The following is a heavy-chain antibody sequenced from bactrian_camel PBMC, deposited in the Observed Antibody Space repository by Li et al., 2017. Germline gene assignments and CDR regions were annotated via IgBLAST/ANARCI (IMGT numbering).Heavy chain of an antibody. J-gene: IGHJ6*01. D-gene: IGHD3*01. Sequence: VQLVESGGGLVQPGGSLRLSCVASGFTFSSDAMNWVRQAPGKGLEWVSAINSDGIVSDGGSTYYADSVKGRFTVSRDNAKNIVYLQLNSLKTEDMAMYYCATTRAGLVWTAFDYWGQGPRSPSP. CDR1: GFTFSSDA. CDR3: ATTRAGLVWTAFDY. CDR2: INSDGIVSDGGST. V-gene: IGHV3S40*01.